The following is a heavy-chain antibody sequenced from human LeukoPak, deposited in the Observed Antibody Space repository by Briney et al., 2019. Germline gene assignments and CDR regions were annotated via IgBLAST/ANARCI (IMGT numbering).Heavy chain of an antibody. J-gene: IGHJ4*02. Sequence: GGSLRLSYAASGFTFSSYWMNWVRQAPGKGLEWVANIKPDGSDQYYVDSVKGRFTISRDNAKNSLYLQMNSLRAEDTAVYYCARENFQYWAQGTLVTVSS. CDR3: ARENFQY. CDR2: IKPDGSDQ. CDR1: GFTFSSYW. V-gene: IGHV3-7*04.